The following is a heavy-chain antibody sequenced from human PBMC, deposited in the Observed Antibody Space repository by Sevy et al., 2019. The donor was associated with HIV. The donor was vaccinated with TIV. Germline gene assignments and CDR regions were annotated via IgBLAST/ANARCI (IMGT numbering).Heavy chain of an antibody. Sequence: GGSLRLSCAASRFTFSNYAMHWVRQTPGKGLEWVAVISYDGSDKYYADSVKGRFTISRDNSNNTVYLQMNSLRLDDTALYYCARVRTDYSSSWHVWDYWGQGTLVTVSS. D-gene: IGHD6-13*01. J-gene: IGHJ4*02. CDR2: ISYDGSDK. V-gene: IGHV3-30-3*01. CDR1: RFTFSNYA. CDR3: ARVRTDYSSSWHVWDY.